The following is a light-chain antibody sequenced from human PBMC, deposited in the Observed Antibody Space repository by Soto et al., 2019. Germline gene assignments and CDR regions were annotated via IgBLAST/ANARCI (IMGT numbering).Light chain of an antibody. CDR1: QSIKSH. Sequence: DIQMTQSPSSLSASVGDRVTITCRASQSIKSHLNWYQQKPGKAPKLLIYAASTLQSGVPSRFSGSGSGTDFTLTISSLQPEDFATYYCQQSYRTPRTFGQGTKVEFK. CDR3: QQSYRTPRT. CDR2: AAS. J-gene: IGKJ1*01. V-gene: IGKV1-39*01.